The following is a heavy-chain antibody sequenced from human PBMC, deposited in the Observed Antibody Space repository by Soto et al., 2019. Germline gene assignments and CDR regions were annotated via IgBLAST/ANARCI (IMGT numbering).Heavy chain of an antibody. D-gene: IGHD2-2*01. CDR3: ARHVPAAGYYYGMDV. V-gene: IGHV1-69*12. CDR1: GGTFSSYA. Sequence: QVQLVQSGAEVKKPGSSVKVSCKASGGTFSSYAISWVRQAPGQGLEWMGGIISIFGTANYAQKFQGRVTITADESTSPAYMELSSLRSEDTAVYSCARHVPAAGYYYGMDVWGQGTTVTVSS. CDR2: IISIFGTA. J-gene: IGHJ6*02.